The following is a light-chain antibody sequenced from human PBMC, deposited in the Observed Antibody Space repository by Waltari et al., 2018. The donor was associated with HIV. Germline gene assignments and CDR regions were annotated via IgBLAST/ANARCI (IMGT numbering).Light chain of an antibody. CDR2: RNN. V-gene: IGLV1-47*01. CDR3: AAWGDSLSGPVV. CDR1: SSNI. J-gene: IGLJ2*01. Sequence: QSVLTQPPSVSGTPGQRVTISCSGSSSNIHWYQQLPGTDPRLLIYRNNQRPSGVPDRFSCSKSGTSASLAISVLRSEDEADYHCAAWGDSLSGPVVFGGGTKLTVL.